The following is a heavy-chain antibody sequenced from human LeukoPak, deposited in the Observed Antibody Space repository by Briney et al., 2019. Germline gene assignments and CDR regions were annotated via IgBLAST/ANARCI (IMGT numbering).Heavy chain of an antibody. CDR3: ARRVNRYTWYYYDSSGYEGHAFDI. J-gene: IGHJ3*02. V-gene: IGHV4-39*01. Sequence: SETLSLTCTVSGGSISSSSYYWGWIRQPPGKGLEWIGSIYYSGSTYYNPSLKSRVTISVDTSKNQFSLKLSSVTAADTAVYYCARRVNRYTWYYYDSSGYEGHAFDIWGQGTMVTVSS. CDR2: IYYSGST. CDR1: GGSISSSSYY. D-gene: IGHD3-22*01.